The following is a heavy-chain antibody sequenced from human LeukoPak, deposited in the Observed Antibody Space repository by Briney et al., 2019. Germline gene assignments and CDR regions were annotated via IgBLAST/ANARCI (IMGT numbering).Heavy chain of an antibody. CDR2: ISVYNANT. V-gene: IGHV1-18*01. J-gene: IGHJ4*02. CDR1: GYTFTSYG. CDR3: ARTSAYGSSWHSY. Sequence: ASVKVSCKASGYTFTSYGISWVRQAPGQGLEWMGWISVYNANTNDAQKFQGRVTVTTDTSTNTAYMELRSLRSDDTAVYYCARTSAYGSSWHSYWGQGTLVTVSS. D-gene: IGHD6-13*01.